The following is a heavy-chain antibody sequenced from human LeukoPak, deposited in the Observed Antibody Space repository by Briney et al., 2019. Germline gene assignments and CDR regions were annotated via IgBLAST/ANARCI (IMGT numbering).Heavy chain of an antibody. CDR3: ARAKYDSSGYYWFDP. Sequence: ASVKVSCKASGYTFTSYGMSWVRQAPGQGLEWMGWISAYNGYTKYAEKLQGRVTMTTDTSKSTAYMELRSLRSDDTAVYYCARAKYDSSGYYWFDPWGQGTLVTVSS. CDR1: GYTFTSYG. J-gene: IGHJ5*02. V-gene: IGHV1-18*01. D-gene: IGHD3-22*01. CDR2: ISAYNGYT.